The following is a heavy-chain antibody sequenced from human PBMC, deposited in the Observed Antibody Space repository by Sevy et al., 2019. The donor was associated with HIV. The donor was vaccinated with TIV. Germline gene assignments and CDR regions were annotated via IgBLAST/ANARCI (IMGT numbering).Heavy chain of an antibody. V-gene: IGHV3-33*06. CDR1: GFTFSSYG. CDR3: AKDWAILDEGAFDI. CDR2: IWYDGSNK. D-gene: IGHD2-2*02. J-gene: IGHJ3*02. Sequence: GGSLRLSCAASGFTFSSYGMHWVRQAPGKGLEWVAVIWYDGSNKYYADSVKGRFTISRDNSKNTLYLQMNSLRAEDTAVYYCAKDWAILDEGAFDIWGQGTMVTVSS.